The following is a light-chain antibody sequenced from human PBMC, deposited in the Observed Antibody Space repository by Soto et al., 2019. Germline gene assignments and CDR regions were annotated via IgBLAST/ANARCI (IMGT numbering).Light chain of an antibody. J-gene: IGLJ2*01. CDR1: SSDVGSYNF. CDR3: SSYTSSTLDVV. Sequence: QSALTQPASVSGSPGQSITISCTGASSDVGSYNFVSWYQQHPGKAPKLMIYDVSNRPSGVSNRFSGSKSGNTASLTISGLQAEDEADYYCSSYTSSTLDVVFGGGTKLTVL. V-gene: IGLV2-14*03. CDR2: DVS.